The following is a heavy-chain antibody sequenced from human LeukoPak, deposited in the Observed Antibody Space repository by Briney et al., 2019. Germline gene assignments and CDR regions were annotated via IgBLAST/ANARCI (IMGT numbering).Heavy chain of an antibody. V-gene: IGHV4-34*01. CDR2: INHSGST. CDR1: GGSFSGDY. D-gene: IGHD3-16*02. Sequence: SETLSLTCAVYGGSFSGDYWTWIRQPPGKGLEWIGEINHSGSTNYNPSLKSRVTISVDTSRNQYSLKLSSVTAADTAVYYCARYYDYVWGSYRDDAFDIWGQGTMVTVSS. J-gene: IGHJ3*02. CDR3: ARYYDYVWGSYRDDAFDI.